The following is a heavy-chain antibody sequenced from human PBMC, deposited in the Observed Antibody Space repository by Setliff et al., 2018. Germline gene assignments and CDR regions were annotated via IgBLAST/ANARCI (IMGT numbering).Heavy chain of an antibody. J-gene: IGHJ3*02. V-gene: IGHV3-7*01. CDR3: AREASVNSFDI. Sequence: GGSLRLSCAASGFTFSTYWMSWVRQTPGKGLEWVANIKQDGSDIKYVDSVKGRFTISRDNAKNSVYLQMSSLRVEDTAVYYCAREASVNSFDICGQGTTVTVSS. CDR2: IKQDGSDI. CDR1: GFTFSTYW.